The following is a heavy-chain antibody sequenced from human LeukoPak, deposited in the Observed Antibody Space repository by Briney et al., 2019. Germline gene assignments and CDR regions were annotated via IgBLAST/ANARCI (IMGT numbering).Heavy chain of an antibody. V-gene: IGHV4-39*07. CDR1: GGSISSSSYY. J-gene: IGHJ4*02. CDR3: ARGSGLYFDY. CDR2: INHSGST. Sequence: SETLSLTCTVSGGSISSSSYYWSWIRQPPGKGLEWIGEINHSGSTNYNPSLKSRVTISVDTSKNQFSLKLSSVTAADTAVYYCARGSGLYFDYWGQGTLVTVSS. D-gene: IGHD3-22*01.